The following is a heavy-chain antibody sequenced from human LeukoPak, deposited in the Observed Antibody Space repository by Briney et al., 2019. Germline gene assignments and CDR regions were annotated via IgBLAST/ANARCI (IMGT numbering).Heavy chain of an antibody. CDR1: GFTVTTYN. CDR2: ISIGSII. J-gene: IGHJ4*02. V-gene: IGHV3-69-1*01. CDR3: VRGSQWELLGSCDY. D-gene: IGHD1-26*01. Sequence: GGSLRLSCAASGFTVTTYNMNWVRQAPGKGLEWVSIISIGSIIHYADSVKGRFTISRDNAKNSLYLQMNDLRVEDTAVYYCVRGSQWELLGSCDYWGQGTLVTVSS.